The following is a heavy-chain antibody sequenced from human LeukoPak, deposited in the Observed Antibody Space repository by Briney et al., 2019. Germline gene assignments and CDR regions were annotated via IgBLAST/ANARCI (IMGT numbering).Heavy chain of an antibody. J-gene: IGHJ4*02. V-gene: IGHV3-72*01. CDR3: VKSYIKRQSLIRVVPGHYFDS. CDR2: TRNKAKSYTT. Sequence: GGSLRLSCVASGFTFSDHYMDWVRQAPGKGLEWVGRTRNKAKSYTTEYAASVKGRFTVSRDDSQNSLYLQMDSLRADDTAVYYCVKSYIKRQSLIRVVPGHYFDSWGQGTLVSVSS. D-gene: IGHD6-19*01. CDR1: GFTFSDHY.